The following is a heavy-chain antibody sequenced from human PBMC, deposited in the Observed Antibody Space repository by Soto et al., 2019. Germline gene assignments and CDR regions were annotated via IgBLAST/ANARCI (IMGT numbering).Heavy chain of an antibody. CDR2: IIPIFGTA. D-gene: IGHD2-21*02. V-gene: IGHV1-69*13. Sequence: SLKVSCKASGGTFSSYAISWVRQAPGQGLEWMGGIIPIFGTANYAQKFQGRVTITADESTSTAYMELSSLRSEDTTVYYCATQVVVTAIPRVAIDYWGQGTLVTVSS. J-gene: IGHJ4*02. CDR1: GGTFSSYA. CDR3: ATQVVVTAIPRVAIDY.